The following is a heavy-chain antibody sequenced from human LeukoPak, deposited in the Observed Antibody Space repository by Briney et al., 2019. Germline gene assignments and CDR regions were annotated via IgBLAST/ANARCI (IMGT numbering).Heavy chain of an antibody. J-gene: IGHJ6*02. V-gene: IGHV3-53*01. CDR2: IYSGGST. CDR3: ARDRRDWSDHYYYYYGMDV. CDR1: GFTFSNNA. Sequence: GVSLRLSCAASGFTFSNNALSWVRQAPGKGLEWVSVIYSGGSTYYADSVKGRFTISRDNSKNTLYLQMNSLRAEDTAVYYCARDRRDWSDHYYYYYGMDVWGQGTTVTVSS. D-gene: IGHD3/OR15-3a*01.